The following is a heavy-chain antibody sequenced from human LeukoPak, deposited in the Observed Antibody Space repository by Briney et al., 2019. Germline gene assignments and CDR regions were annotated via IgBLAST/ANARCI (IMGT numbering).Heavy chain of an antibody. V-gene: IGHV3-23*01. CDR2: IVSDGFNS. D-gene: IGHD1-1*01. Sequence: GGSLRLSCAASGFTFSSYPMNWVRQAPGKGLEWVATIVSDGFNSYYTDSVKGRFAISRDNSKQTIYLQMNSLRAEDTAVYYCAKDLVLFFGYTRGQGTLVTVSS. J-gene: IGHJ4*02. CDR3: AKDLVLFFGYT. CDR1: GFTFSSYP.